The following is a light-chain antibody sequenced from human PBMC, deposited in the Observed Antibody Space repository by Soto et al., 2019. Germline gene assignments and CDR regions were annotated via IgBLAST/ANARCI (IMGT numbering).Light chain of an antibody. Sequence: QSVLTQPPSASGTPGQRVTMSCSGSSSNIVSYSVSWYLHLPGTAPKLLIYSDNQRPSGVPDRFSGSKSGTSASLAISGLQSEDEADYYCESWDYSLNGPVFGGGTKLTVL. V-gene: IGLV1-44*01. J-gene: IGLJ3*02. CDR3: ESWDYSLNGPV. CDR1: SSNIVSYS. CDR2: SDN.